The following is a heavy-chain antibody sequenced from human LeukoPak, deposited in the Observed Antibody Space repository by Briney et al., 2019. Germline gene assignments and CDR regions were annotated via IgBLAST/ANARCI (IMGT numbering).Heavy chain of an antibody. CDR1: GGSFSGYY. V-gene: IGHV4-34*01. Sequence: SETLSLTCAVYGGSFSGYYWSWIRQPPGKGLEWIGEINHSGGTNYNPSLKSRVTISVDTSKNQFSLKLSSVTAADTAVYYCARGPCSSTSCDYFDYWGQGTLVTVSS. J-gene: IGHJ4*02. D-gene: IGHD2-2*01. CDR3: ARGPCSSTSCDYFDY. CDR2: INHSGGT.